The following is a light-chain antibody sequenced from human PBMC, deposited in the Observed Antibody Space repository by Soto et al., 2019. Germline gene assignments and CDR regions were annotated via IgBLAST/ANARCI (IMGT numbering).Light chain of an antibody. CDR2: DVS. V-gene: IGLV2-14*01. CDR3: SSYTRSSNLVV. CDR1: SSDVGGYNY. J-gene: IGLJ2*01. Sequence: QSAMTQPASVSGSPGQSITISCTGTSSDVGGYNYVSWYQQHPGKPPKLMIYDVSNRPSGVSNRFSGSKSGNTASLTLSGLQAEDEADYYCSSYTRSSNLVVFGGGTKVTAL.